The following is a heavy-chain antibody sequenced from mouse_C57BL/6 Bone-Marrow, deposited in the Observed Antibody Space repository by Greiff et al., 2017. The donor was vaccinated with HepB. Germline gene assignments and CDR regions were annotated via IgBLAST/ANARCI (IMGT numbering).Heavy chain of an antibody. CDR2: IWGVGST. D-gene: IGHD2-5*01. V-gene: IGHV2-6*01. J-gene: IGHJ3*01. CDR1: GFSLTSYG. Sequence: LVAPSQSLSITCTVSGFSLTSYGVDWVRQSPGKGLEWLGVIWGVGSTNYNSALKSRLSISKDNSKSQVFLKMNSLQTDDTAMYYCASSYSNYPFAYWGQGTLVTVSA. CDR3: ASSYSNYPFAY.